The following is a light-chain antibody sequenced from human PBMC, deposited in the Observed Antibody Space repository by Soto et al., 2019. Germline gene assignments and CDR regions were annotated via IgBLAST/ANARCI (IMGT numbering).Light chain of an antibody. CDR2: GAS. CDR3: QQYNNWPPFT. J-gene: IGKJ3*01. Sequence: EIVMTQSPATLSVSPGERATLSCRASQSVSSNLAWYQQKPGQAPRLLIYGASTRATGIPARFSGSGSGTEFTLTISSLQSEECAVYYCQQYNNWPPFTCGPGTKVDIK. V-gene: IGKV3-15*01. CDR1: QSVSSN.